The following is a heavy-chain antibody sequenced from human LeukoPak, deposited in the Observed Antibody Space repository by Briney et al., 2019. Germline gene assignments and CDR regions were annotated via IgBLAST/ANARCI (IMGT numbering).Heavy chain of an antibody. J-gene: IGHJ3*02. Sequence: TGGSLRLSCAASGFTFSDYYMTWIRQAPGKGLEWVSYISSSGSTISYADSVKGRFTISRDNAKNSLYLQTNSLRAEDTAVYYCARTRYPNTFDIWGQGTMVTVSS. CDR1: GFTFSDYY. CDR2: ISSSGSTI. V-gene: IGHV3-11*01. D-gene: IGHD1-1*01. CDR3: ARTRYPNTFDI.